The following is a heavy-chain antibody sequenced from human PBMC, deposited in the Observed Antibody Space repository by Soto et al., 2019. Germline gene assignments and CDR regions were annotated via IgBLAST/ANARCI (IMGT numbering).Heavy chain of an antibody. J-gene: IGHJ4*02. CDR3: ARDLMAVAGHLDY. CDR2: TYYRSKWYN. CDR1: GDSVSSNSAA. Sequence: SQTLSLTCAISGDSVSSNSAAWNLIRQSPSRGLEWLGRTYYRSKWYNDYAVSVKNRITINPDTSKNQFSLQLNSVTPEDTAVYYCARDLMAVAGHLDYWGQGTLVTVSS. V-gene: IGHV6-1*01. D-gene: IGHD6-19*01.